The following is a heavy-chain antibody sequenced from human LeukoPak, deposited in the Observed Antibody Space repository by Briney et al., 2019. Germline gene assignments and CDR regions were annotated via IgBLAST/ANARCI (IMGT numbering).Heavy chain of an antibody. CDR1: GGSISSSRYY. CDR3: ARDAVASADEWGY. D-gene: IGHD1-26*01. J-gene: IGHJ4*02. V-gene: IGHV4-39*02. CDR2: IYYSGSGST. Sequence: PSETLSLTCTVSGGSISSSRYYWGWIRQSPGKGLEWIGTIYYSGSGSTYYNPSLKSRVIISIDMSKNQFSLRLGSVTAADTAVYYCARDAVASADEWGYWGQGSLVIVSS.